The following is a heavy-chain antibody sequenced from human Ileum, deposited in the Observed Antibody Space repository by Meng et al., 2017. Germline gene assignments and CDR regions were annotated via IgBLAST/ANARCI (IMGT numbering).Heavy chain of an antibody. Sequence: QVQLVQSGTEVKKVGAFVEVSFTASGYTFRNYPLHWVRQAPGQRPEWMGWINAGNGNIKISQKFQGRITITSDTSATAYMELSSLRSEDTAVYFCARENDNWNYFDYWGQGSLVTVSS. D-gene: IGHD1-1*01. CDR3: ARENDNWNYFDY. CDR2: INAGNGNI. J-gene: IGHJ4*02. V-gene: IGHV1-3*01. CDR1: GYTFRNYP.